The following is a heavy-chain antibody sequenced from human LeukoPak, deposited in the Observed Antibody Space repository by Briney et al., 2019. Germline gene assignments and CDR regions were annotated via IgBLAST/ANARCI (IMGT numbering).Heavy chain of an antibody. J-gene: IGHJ4*02. D-gene: IGHD5-12*01. CDR3: AKGRGGYSGYVAWSYFDY. CDR1: XFTFSSYA. V-gene: IGHV3-23*01. CDR2: ISGSGGST. Sequence: PGGSLRLSCAASXFTFSSYAMSWVRQAPGKGLEWVSAISGSGGSTYYADSVKGRFTISRDNSKNTLYLQMNSLRAEDTAVYYCAKGRGGYSGYVAWSYFDYWGQGTLVTVSS.